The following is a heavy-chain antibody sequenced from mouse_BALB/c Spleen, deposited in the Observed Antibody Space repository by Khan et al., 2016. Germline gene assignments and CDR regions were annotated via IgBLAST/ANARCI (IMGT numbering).Heavy chain of an antibody. J-gene: IGHJ2*01. V-gene: IGHV3-2*02. D-gene: IGHD1-1*01. Sequence: EVQLQESGPGLVKPSQSLSLTCTVTGYSITSDYAWYWIRQFPGNILEWMGYISYSGSPSYNPSLKSRISLTRDTSQNQSFLQLNTVPTEDTAADYGARDDYGSSYCDYWGQGTTLTVAS. CDR2: ISYSGSP. CDR3: ARDDYGSSYCDY. CDR1: GYSITSDYA.